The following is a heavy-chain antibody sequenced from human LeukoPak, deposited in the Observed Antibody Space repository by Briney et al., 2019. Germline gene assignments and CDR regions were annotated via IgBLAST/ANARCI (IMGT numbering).Heavy chain of an antibody. D-gene: IGHD6-19*01. J-gene: IGHJ4*02. CDR2: IYSGGST. Sequence: GGSLRLSCAASGFTVSSNYMSWVRQAPGKGLEWVSVIYSGGSTYYADSVKGRFTISRDNSKNTLYLQMNSLRAEDTAVYYCAMATVAGTFDYWGQGTLVTVSS. V-gene: IGHV3-53*01. CDR1: GFTVSSNY. CDR3: AMATVAGTFDY.